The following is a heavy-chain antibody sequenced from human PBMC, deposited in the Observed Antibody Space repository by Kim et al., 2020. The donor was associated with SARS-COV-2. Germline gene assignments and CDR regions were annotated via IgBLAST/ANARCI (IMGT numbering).Heavy chain of an antibody. CDR2: RSRTI. Sequence: RSRTIYYAESVKGRFTITRDNAKNSLYLQMNRLRAEYTAVDYCARVFLDYWGQGTLVTVSS. CDR3: ARVFLDY. V-gene: IGHV3-48*04. J-gene: IGHJ4*02.